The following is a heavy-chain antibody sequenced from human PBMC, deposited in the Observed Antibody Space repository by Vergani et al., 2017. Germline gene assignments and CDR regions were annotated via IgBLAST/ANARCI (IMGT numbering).Heavy chain of an antibody. Sequence: EVQLVQSGAEVKKPGESLRISCKGSGYSFTSYWISWVRQMPGKGLEWMGRIDPSDSYTNYSPSFQGHVTISADKSISTAYLQWSSLKASDTAMYYCARQVAVACKGWGPYYYYGMDVWGQGTAVTVSS. J-gene: IGHJ6*02. CDR3: ARQVAVACKGWGPYYYYGMDV. D-gene: IGHD6-19*01. CDR2: IDPSDSYT. V-gene: IGHV5-10-1*01. CDR1: GYSFTSYW.